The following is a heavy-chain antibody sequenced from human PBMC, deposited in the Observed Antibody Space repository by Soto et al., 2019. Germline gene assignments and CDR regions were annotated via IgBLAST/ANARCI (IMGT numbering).Heavy chain of an antibody. CDR2: IYYSGST. V-gene: IGHV4-59*01. D-gene: IGHD3-3*01. CDR1: GGSISSYY. J-gene: IGHJ4*02. CDR3: ESVFGGSGYYVTYYFDY. Sequence: QVQLQESGPGLVKPSETLSLTCTVSGGSISSYYWSWIRQPPGKGLEWIGYIYYSGSTNYNPSLKRRVTISVDTSKNQSSLKVSSVTAADTAVSYCESVFGGSGYYVTYYFDYWGQGTLVTVSS.